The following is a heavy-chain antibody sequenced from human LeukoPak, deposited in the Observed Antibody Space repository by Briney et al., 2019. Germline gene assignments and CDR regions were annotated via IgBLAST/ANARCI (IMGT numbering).Heavy chain of an antibody. CDR2: ISGSGGST. D-gene: IGHD3-22*01. J-gene: IGHJ3*02. Sequence: GGSLRLSCAASGFTFSSYWMSWVRQAPGKGLEWVSAISGSGGSTYYADSVKGRFTISRDNSKNTLYLQMNSLRAEDTAVYYCATPYYYDSTGPGSGAFDIWGQGTMVTVSS. CDR3: ATPYYYDSTGPGSGAFDI. CDR1: GFTFSSYW. V-gene: IGHV3-23*01.